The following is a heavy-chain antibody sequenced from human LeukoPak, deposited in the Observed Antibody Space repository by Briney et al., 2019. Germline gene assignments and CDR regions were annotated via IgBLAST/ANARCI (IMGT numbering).Heavy chain of an antibody. CDR1: GGTFSSYA. D-gene: IGHD3-22*01. J-gene: IGHJ4*02. CDR2: IIPIFGTA. CDR3: AREKVSSGLENYFDY. V-gene: IGHV1-69*05. Sequence: GSSVKVSCKASGGTFSSYAISWVRQAPGQGLEWMGGIIPIFGTANYAQKFQGRVTITTDESTSTAYMELSSLRSEDTAVYYCAREKVSSGLENYFDYWGQGTLVTVSS.